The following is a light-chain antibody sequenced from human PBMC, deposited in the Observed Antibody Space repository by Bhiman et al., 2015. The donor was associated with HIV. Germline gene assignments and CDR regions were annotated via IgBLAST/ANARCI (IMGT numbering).Light chain of an antibody. CDR2: DVT. CDR3: SSYTSSSTLL. J-gene: IGLJ2*01. Sequence: QSALTQPASVSGSPGQSITISCTGTSSDVGSYHYVSWYQQHPGRAPKVIIYDVTKRPSGVSNRFSGSKSGNTASLTISGLQAEDEAEYYCSSYTSSSTLLFGGGTKLTVL. V-gene: IGLV2-14*03. CDR1: SSDVGSYHY.